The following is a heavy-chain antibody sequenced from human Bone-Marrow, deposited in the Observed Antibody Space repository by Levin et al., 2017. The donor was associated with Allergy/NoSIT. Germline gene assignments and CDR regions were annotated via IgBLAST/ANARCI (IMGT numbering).Heavy chain of an antibody. CDR1: GSSISSGFF. D-gene: IGHD6-13*01. V-gene: IGHV4-38-2*02. CDR2: IYHSGIA. J-gene: IGHJ4*02. Sequence: SSETLSLTCTVSGSSISSGFFWGWIRQSPGKGLEWIGNIYHSGIAYYNPSLESRVTISVDTAKRQFSLMLTSVTAADTAVYYCARVGTRQQTKFDYWGQGTLVTVSS. CDR3: ARVGTRQQTKFDY.